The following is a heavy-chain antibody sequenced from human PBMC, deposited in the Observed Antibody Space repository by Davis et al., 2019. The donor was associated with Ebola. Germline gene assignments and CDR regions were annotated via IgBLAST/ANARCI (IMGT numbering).Heavy chain of an antibody. V-gene: IGHV4-34*01. Sequence: MPSETLSLTCAVNGGSFNHYYWSWIRQPPGKGLEWIGEIKPNGIINYNSSLKSRVTISPDPSKNQFSLKLSSVTAADTALYFCAGDGSDSNWFFYWGQGTLVTVSS. J-gene: IGHJ5*01. CDR1: GGSFNHYY. CDR2: IKPNGII. CDR3: AGDGSDSNWFFY. D-gene: IGHD1-1*01.